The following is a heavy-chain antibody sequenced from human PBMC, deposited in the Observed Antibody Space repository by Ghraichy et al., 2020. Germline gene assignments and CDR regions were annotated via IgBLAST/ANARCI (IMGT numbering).Heavy chain of an antibody. CDR3: ASSGSYYPPYYNYYMDV. CDR1: GFTFSSYW. CDR2: INQEGSEK. J-gene: IGHJ6*03. D-gene: IGHD1-26*01. V-gene: IGHV3-7*03. Sequence: GGSLRLSCAASGFTFSSYWMIWVRQAPGKGLEWVANINQEGSEKYCEDSVKGRFTISRDNAKNSLYLQMNSLRAEDTAVYYCASSGSYYPPYYNYYMDVWGKGTTVTVSS.